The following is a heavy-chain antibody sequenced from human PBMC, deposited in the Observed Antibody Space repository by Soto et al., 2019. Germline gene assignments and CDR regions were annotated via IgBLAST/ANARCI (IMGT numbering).Heavy chain of an antibody. V-gene: IGHV3-30*03. J-gene: IGHJ4*02. D-gene: IGHD2-15*01. CDR2: ISYDGTKV. CDR3: ARYCNGGACYSASLDY. CDR1: GFTFSNYS. Sequence: GGSLRLSCAASGFTFSNYSMNWVRQAPGKGLEWVTSISYDGTKVSYADSVKGRFAVSRDNSKNTLYLQMNSLRPEDTAVYYCARYCNGGACYSASLDYWGQGTQVTVSS.